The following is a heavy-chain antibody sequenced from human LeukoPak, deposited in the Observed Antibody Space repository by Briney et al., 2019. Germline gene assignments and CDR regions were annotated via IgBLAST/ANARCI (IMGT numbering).Heavy chain of an antibody. V-gene: IGHV3-7*01. J-gene: IGHJ6*02. CDR1: GFTFSSYW. CDR2: IKQDGSEI. Sequence: GGSLRLSCAASGFTFSSYWMSWVRLAPGKGLEWVANIKQDGSEIYYVDSVKGRFTISRDNAKNSLYLQMNSLRAEDTAVYYCARQDPIDYYYGMDVWGQGTTVTVSS. CDR3: ARQDPIDYYYGMDV.